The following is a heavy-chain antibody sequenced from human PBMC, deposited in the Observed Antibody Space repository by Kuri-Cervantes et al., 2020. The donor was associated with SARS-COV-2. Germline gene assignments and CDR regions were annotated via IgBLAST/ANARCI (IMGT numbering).Heavy chain of an antibody. CDR2: ISYDGSNQ. CDR1: GFTFGSYE. V-gene: IGHV3-30*03. Sequence: GGSLTLSCAASGFTFGSYEMNWVRQAPGKGLEWVATISYDGSNQYYGDSVKGRFTFSRDNSKNRVYLQMDSLRSEDTAVYYCARRLEYDLWSGPLDAFDIWGQGTMVTVSS. J-gene: IGHJ3*02. D-gene: IGHD3-3*01. CDR3: ARRLEYDLWSGPLDAFDI.